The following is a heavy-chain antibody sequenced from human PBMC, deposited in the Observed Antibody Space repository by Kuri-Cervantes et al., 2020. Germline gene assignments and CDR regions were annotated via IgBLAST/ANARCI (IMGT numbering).Heavy chain of an antibody. CDR3: AREGNYGGLFDY. CDR1: GFTFSSYS. J-gene: IGHJ4*02. V-gene: IGHV3-21*01. Sequence: GESLKISCAASGFTFSSYSTNWVRQAPGKGLEWVSSISSSSSYIYYADSVKGRFTISRDNAKNSLYLQMNSLRAEDTAVYYCAREGNYGGLFDYWGQGTLVTVSS. CDR2: ISSSSSYI. D-gene: IGHD4-23*01.